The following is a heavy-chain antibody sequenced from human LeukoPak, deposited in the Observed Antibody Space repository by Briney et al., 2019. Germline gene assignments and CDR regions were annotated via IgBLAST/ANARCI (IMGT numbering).Heavy chain of an antibody. Sequence: GGSLRLSCAASGFTFSSYAMSWVRQAPGKGLEWVSVISGSGGSTYYADSVKGRFTISRDNSKNTLYLQMSSLRAEDTAVYYCAKERAPRVTTGGFDCWGQGTLVTVSS. D-gene: IGHD4-17*01. J-gene: IGHJ4*02. CDR1: GFTFSSYA. CDR3: AKERAPRVTTGGFDC. CDR2: ISGSGGST. V-gene: IGHV3-23*01.